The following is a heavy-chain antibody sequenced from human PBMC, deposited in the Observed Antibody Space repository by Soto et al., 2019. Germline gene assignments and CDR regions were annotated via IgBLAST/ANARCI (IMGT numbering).Heavy chain of an antibody. CDR2: INHSGST. J-gene: IGHJ3*02. V-gene: IGHV4-34*01. CDR1: GGSFSGYY. CDR3: ARGVRYGIAAAGPYDAFDI. D-gene: IGHD6-13*01. Sequence: QVQLQQWGAGLLKPSETLSLTCAVYGGSFSGYYWSWIRQPPGKGLEWIGEINHSGSTNYNPSLKSRVTISVDTSKNQFSLKLSSVTAADTAVYYCARGVRYGIAAAGPYDAFDIWGQGTMVTVSS.